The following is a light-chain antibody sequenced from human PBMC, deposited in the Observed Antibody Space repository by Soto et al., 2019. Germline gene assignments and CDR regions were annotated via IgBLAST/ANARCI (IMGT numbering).Light chain of an antibody. CDR2: EGI. CDR3: CSYASSYNSHVI. CDR1: SRDFWRYNL. Sequence: QSALTQPASVPGSPGQSLTISCTGSSRDFWRYNLVSWYQPYPGKAPKLIMHEGIKRPSGGSNRFSGSKSGNTASLTISGLQAEDEADYSCCSYASSYNSHVIFGGGTKLTVL. V-gene: IGLV2-23*01. J-gene: IGLJ2*01.